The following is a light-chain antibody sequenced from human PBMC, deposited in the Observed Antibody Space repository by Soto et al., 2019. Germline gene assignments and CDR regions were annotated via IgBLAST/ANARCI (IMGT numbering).Light chain of an antibody. V-gene: IGLV2-14*02. CDR3: YSYTSSSTLEVV. CDR1: SSDVGSYNL. CDR2: EGS. Sequence: QSALTQPASVSGSPGQSITISCTGTSSDVGSYNLVSWYQQHPGKAPKLMIYEGSKRPSGVSNRFSGSKSGNTASLTISGLQAEDEADYYCYSYTSSSTLEVVFGGGTKLTVL. J-gene: IGLJ2*01.